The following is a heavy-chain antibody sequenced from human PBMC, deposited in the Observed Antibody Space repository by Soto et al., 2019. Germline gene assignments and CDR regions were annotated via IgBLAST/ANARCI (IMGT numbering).Heavy chain of an antibody. J-gene: IGHJ5*02. CDR3: ARERLRYRNWFDP. CDR1: GFTFSSYG. V-gene: IGHV3-33*01. Sequence: GGSLRLSCAASGFTFSSYGMHWVRQAPGKGLEWVAVIWYDGSNKYYADSVKGRFTISRDNSKNTLYLQMNSLRAEDTAVYYCARERLRYRNWFDPWGQGTLVTVSS. CDR2: IWYDGSNK. D-gene: IGHD3-9*01.